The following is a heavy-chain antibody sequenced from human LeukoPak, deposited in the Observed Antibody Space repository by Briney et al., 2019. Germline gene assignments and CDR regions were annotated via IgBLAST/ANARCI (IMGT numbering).Heavy chain of an antibody. V-gene: IGHV3-23*01. J-gene: IGHJ4*02. CDR2: ISGSGGST. CDR3: TTGIRGD. Sequence: GGSLRLSCAASGFTFSSYAMSWVRQAPGKGLEWVSAISGSGGSTYYADSVKGRFTISRDNSKNTLFLQMNSLKTEDTAVYYCTTGIRGDCGQGTLVTVSS. CDR1: GFTFSSYA.